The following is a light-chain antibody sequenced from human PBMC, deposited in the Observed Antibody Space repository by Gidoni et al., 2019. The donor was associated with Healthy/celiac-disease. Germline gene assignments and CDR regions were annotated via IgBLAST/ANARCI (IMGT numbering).Light chain of an antibody. CDR2: DAS. Sequence: DIQMTQSPSSLSASVGDRVTITCQASPDISNYLNWYQQKPGKAPKLLIYDASNLETGVPSTFSGSGSGTDFTFTISSLQPEDIATYYCQQYDNLPGTFGQGTKLEIK. CDR3: QQYDNLPGT. J-gene: IGKJ2*01. V-gene: IGKV1-33*01. CDR1: PDISNY.